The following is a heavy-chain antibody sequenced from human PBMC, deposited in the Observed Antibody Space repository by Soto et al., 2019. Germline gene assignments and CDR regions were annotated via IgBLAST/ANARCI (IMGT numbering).Heavy chain of an antibody. V-gene: IGHV4-4*07. J-gene: IGHJ1*01. CDR1: GAYVSDFS. CDR3: ARESGENWTYEAH. D-gene: IGHD1-7*01. Sequence: QVQQLEAGPGLVKPWDTLSLTCTVSGAYVSDFSWSWIRQPAGKGLELIGRITVNGITQYTPYFRSRVTMSMDKARNQFSLNLQSATAADTALYYCARESGENWTYEAHWGQGTLVTVSS. CDR2: ITVNGIT.